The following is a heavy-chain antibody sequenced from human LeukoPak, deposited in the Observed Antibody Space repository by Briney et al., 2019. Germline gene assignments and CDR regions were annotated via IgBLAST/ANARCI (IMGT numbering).Heavy chain of an antibody. CDR2: ISPNSGDT. CDR3: ARGYGGNPTWFDP. CDR1: VYIFTGYY. V-gene: IGHV1-2*02. J-gene: IGHJ5*02. D-gene: IGHD4-23*01. Sequence: ASVNVSCKASVYIFTGYYIHWVRPAPGQGLQWIGWISPNSGDTAYPQKFQDRVTMTRDTSISTAYMELSRLTYDDTAVYYCARGYGGNPTWFDPWGEGTLVTVSS.